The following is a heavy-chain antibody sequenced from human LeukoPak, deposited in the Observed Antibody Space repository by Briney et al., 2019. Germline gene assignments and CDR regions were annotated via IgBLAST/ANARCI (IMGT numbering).Heavy chain of an antibody. J-gene: IGHJ6*03. D-gene: IGHD5-24*01. CDR2: MNPNRGNT. CDR1: GYTFTSYD. Sequence: ASVKVSCKASGYTFTSYDINWVRQATGQGLEWMGWMNPNRGNTGYAQKFQGRVTITRNTSISTAYMELSSLRAEDTAVYYCAKGSRDGYNWVQSSLFRAEDYYYYYMDVWGKGTTVTVSS. CDR3: AKGSRDGYNWVQSSLFRAEDYYYYYMDV. V-gene: IGHV1-8*03.